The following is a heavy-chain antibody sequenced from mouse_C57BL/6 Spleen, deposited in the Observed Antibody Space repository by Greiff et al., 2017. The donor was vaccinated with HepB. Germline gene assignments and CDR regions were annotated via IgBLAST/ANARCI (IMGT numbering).Heavy chain of an antibody. V-gene: IGHV1-5*01. CDR3: TRRDDYDVFPFAY. CDR1: GYTFTSYW. D-gene: IGHD2-4*01. CDR2: IYPGNSDT. J-gene: IGHJ3*01. Sequence: VQLQQSGTVLARPGASVKMSCKTSGYTFTSYWMHWVKQRPGQGLEWIGAIYPGNSDTSYNQKFKGKAKLTAVTSASTAYMELSSLTNEDSAVYYCTRRDDYDVFPFAYWGQGTLVTVSA.